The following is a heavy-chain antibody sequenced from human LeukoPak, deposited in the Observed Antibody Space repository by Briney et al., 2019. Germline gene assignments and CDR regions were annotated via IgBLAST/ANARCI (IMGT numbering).Heavy chain of an antibody. D-gene: IGHD2-15*01. J-gene: IGHJ1*01. CDR1: GGTFSSYA. V-gene: IGHV1-69*13. Sequence: SVKVSCKASGGTFSSYAISWVRQAPGQGLEWMGGIIPVFGTANYAQKFQDRVTITADESTSTAYMELSSLRSEDTAVYYCARDIVGYCSGSSCPKGFQHWGQGTLVTVSS. CDR3: ARDIVGYCSGSSCPKGFQH. CDR2: IIPVFGTA.